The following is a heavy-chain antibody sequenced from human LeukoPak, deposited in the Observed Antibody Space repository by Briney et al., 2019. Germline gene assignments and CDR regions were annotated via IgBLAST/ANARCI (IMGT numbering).Heavy chain of an antibody. D-gene: IGHD4-17*01. J-gene: IGHJ6*02. Sequence: RGSLRLSCAAFGFTCSSYGMHWVRQAPGKGLRWVAVIFYDGTTEYYADSVKGRFTISRDNSQNTLYLQMNSLRAEDTAVYFCAKEGPATVTSRRARYYGLDVWGRGTTVTVPS. CDR1: GFTCSSYG. CDR2: IFYDGTTE. CDR3: AKEGPATVTSRRARYYGLDV. V-gene: IGHV3-30*18.